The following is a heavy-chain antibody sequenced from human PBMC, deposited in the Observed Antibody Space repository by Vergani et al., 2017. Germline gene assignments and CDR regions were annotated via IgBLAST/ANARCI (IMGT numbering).Heavy chain of an antibody. J-gene: IGHJ4*02. CDR3: ARSYSSSWYTFDY. V-gene: IGHV3-48*03. CDR1: GFTFSSYE. CDR2: ISSSGSTI. Sequence: EVQLVESGGGLVQPGGSLRLSCAASGFTFSSYEMNWVRQAPGKGLEWVSYISSSGSTIYYADSVKGRFTISRDNAKNSLYLQMNSLRAEDTAGYYCARSYSSSWYTFDYWGQGTLVTVSS. D-gene: IGHD6-13*01.